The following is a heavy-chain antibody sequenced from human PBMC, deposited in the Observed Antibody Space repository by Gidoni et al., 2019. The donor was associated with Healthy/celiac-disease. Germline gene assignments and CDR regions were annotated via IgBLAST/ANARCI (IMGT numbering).Heavy chain of an antibody. CDR1: GFTFDDYA. V-gene: IGHV3-9*01. D-gene: IGHD1-26*01. CDR2: ISWNSGSI. J-gene: IGHJ6*02. CDR3: AKDIEGASVYYYYGMDV. Sequence: EVQLVESGGGLVQPGRSLRLSCAASGFTFDDYAMLWVRQAPGKGLEWVSGISWNSGSIGYADSVKGRFTISRDNAKNSLYLQMNSLRAEDTALYYCAKDIEGASVYYYYGMDVWGQGTTVTVSS.